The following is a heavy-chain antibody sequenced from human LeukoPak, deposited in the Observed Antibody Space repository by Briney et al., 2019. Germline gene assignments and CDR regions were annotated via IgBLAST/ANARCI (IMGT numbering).Heavy chain of an antibody. CDR3: ARGRGYDILTGYSLPFDY. D-gene: IGHD3-9*01. Sequence: SETLSLTCAVYGGSFSGYYWSWIRQPPGKGLEWIGEINHSGSTNYNPSLKSRVTISVDTSKNQFSLKLSSVTAADTAVYYCARGRGYDILTGYSLPFDYWGQGTLVTVSS. CDR1: GGSFSGYY. J-gene: IGHJ4*02. V-gene: IGHV4-34*01. CDR2: INHSGST.